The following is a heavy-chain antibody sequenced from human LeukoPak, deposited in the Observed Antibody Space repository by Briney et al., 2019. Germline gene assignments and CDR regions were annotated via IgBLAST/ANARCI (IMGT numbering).Heavy chain of an antibody. CDR3: ARAPTYYYDSSGYSHYFDY. V-gene: IGHV3-30-3*01. Sequence: PGRSLRLSCAASGFTFSSYAMHWVRQAPGKGLEWVAVISYDGSNKYYADSVKGRFTISRDNSKNTLYLQMSSLRAEDTAVYYCARAPTYYYDSSGYSHYFDYWGQGTLVTVSS. CDR2: ISYDGSNK. D-gene: IGHD3-22*01. J-gene: IGHJ4*02. CDR1: GFTFSSYA.